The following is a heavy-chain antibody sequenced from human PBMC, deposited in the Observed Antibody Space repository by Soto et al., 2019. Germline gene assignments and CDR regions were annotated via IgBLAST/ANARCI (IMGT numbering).Heavy chain of an antibody. V-gene: IGHV1-3*01. Sequence: ASVKVFCKASGYTFTSYAMHWVRQAPGQRLEWMGWINAGNGNTKYSQKFQGRVTITRDTSASTAYMELSSLRSEDTAVYYCARAHLVAAPFDYWGQGTLVTVSS. CDR3: ARAHLVAAPFDY. CDR1: GYTFTSYA. J-gene: IGHJ4*02. D-gene: IGHD2-15*01. CDR2: INAGNGNT.